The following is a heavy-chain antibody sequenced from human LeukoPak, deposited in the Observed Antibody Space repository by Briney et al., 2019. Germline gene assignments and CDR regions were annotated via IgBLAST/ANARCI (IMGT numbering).Heavy chain of an antibody. J-gene: IGHJ4*02. Sequence: PSETLSLTCTVSGYSISSGYYWGWIRQPPGKGLEWIGSIYHSGSTYYNPSLKSRVTISVDTSKNQFSLKLSSVTAADTAVYYCARVQYSGYENHFDYWGQGTLVTVSS. D-gene: IGHD5-12*01. V-gene: IGHV4-38-2*02. CDR3: ARVQYSGYENHFDY. CDR1: GYSISSGYY. CDR2: IYHSGST.